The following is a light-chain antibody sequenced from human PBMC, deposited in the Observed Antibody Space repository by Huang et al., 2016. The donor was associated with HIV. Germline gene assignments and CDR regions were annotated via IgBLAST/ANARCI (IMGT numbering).Light chain of an antibody. Sequence: DIQMTQSPSSLSASVGDRVTITCRASQSISSYLNWYQQKPGKAPKLLIYAASSLQSGVPSRFNGSGSGTDFTHTISSLQPEDFATYYCQQSYSTPLTFGGGTEVEIK. V-gene: IGKV1-39*01. J-gene: IGKJ4*01. CDR1: QSISSY. CDR2: AAS. CDR3: QQSYSTPLT.